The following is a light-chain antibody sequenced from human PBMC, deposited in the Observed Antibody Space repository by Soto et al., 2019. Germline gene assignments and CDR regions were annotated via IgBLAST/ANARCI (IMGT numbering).Light chain of an antibody. Sequence: IVMTQSPVSLPVTPGEPASISCKSSQSILHSDGYKYLDWYVQKAGQSPQLLIYLGSHRASGVPDRISGSGSGTDFTLKISKVESDDVGGYYCMQTLQTPFTFGPGTKVDIE. CDR2: LGS. CDR3: MQTLQTPFT. CDR1: QSILHSDGYKY. J-gene: IGKJ3*01. V-gene: IGKV2-28*01.